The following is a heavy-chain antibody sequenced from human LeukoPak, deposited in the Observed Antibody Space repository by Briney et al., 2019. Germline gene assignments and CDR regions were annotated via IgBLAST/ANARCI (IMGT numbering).Heavy chain of an antibody. CDR2: IYTSGST. CDR1: GGSISSGTYY. Sequence: SETLSLTCTVSGGSISSGTYYWSWVRQPAGKGLEWIGRIYTSGSTNYNPSLKSRVTISLDPSKNQFSLKLSSVTAADTAVYYCARDGSGWLNWFDPWGQGTLVTVSS. V-gene: IGHV4-61*02. D-gene: IGHD6-19*01. CDR3: ARDGSGWLNWFDP. J-gene: IGHJ5*02.